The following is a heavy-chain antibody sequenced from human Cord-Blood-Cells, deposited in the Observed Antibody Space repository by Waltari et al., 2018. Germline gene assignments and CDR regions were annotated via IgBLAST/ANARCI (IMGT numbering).Heavy chain of an antibody. CDR3: ASPGADYYDSSGYLYYFDY. D-gene: IGHD3-22*01. CDR1: GGSISSISYY. J-gene: IGHJ4*02. CDR2: IYYSGST. Sequence: QLQLQESGPGLVKPSETLSLTCTVSGGSISSISYYWGWIRQPPGKGLEWIGSIYYSGSTYYNPSLKSRVTISVDTSKNQFSLKLSSVTAADTAVYYCASPGADYYDSSGYLYYFDYWGQGTLVTVSS. V-gene: IGHV4-39*01.